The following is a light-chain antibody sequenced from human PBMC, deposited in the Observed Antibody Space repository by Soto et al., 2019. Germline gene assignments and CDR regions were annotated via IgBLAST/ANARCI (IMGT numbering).Light chain of an antibody. CDR2: GIS. Sequence: EIVLTQSPGTLSLSPGERATLSCRASQSVNSNYLAWYQQKPCQAPRLLIYGISKRATDIPDRFSGSGSGTEFTLTISSLQPEDFATYCCQQHGQWPITFGQGTRLEIK. J-gene: IGKJ5*01. CDR1: QSVNSNY. CDR3: QQHGQWPIT. V-gene: IGKV3-20*01.